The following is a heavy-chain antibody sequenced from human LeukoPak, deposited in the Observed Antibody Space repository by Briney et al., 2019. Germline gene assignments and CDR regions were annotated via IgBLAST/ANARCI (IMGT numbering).Heavy chain of an antibody. CDR3: ARARYYGSGAYAFDI. Sequence: PGGSLRLSCAASGFTFSSYAMHWVRQAPGKGLEWVAVISYDGSNKYYADSVKGRFTISRDNSKNTLYLQMNSLRAEDTAVYYCARARYYGSGAYAFDIWGQGTMVTVSS. D-gene: IGHD3-10*01. J-gene: IGHJ3*02. CDR1: GFTFSSYA. V-gene: IGHV3-30-3*01. CDR2: ISYDGSNK.